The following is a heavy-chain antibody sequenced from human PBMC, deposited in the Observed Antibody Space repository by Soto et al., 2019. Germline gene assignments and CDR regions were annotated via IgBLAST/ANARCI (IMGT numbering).Heavy chain of an antibody. Sequence: PVGSLKISCKGSGYSFTSYWIGWVRQMPWKGLEWMGIIYPGDSDTRYSPSFQGQVTISADKSISTAYLQWSSLKASDTAMYYCARRRPYYDFWSGYFYNWFDPWGQGTLVTVSS. CDR1: GYSFTSYW. D-gene: IGHD3-3*01. V-gene: IGHV5-51*01. CDR2: IYPGDSDT. J-gene: IGHJ5*02. CDR3: ARRRPYYDFWSGYFYNWFDP.